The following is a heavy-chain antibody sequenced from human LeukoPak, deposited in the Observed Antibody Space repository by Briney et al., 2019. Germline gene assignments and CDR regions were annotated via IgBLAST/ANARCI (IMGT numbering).Heavy chain of an antibody. CDR1: GGSFSDYL. J-gene: IGHJ6*03. Sequence: SETLSLTCAVNGGSFSDYLWTWIRQSPGKGLEWIGEINKGGRTNFNPSLKSRVTISADRSKYHFSLTLRSVTAADTAVYYCARGKRVWFGELMTSFSYFYIDVWGRGTTVIVSS. V-gene: IGHV4-34*01. CDR2: INKGGRT. CDR3: ARGKRVWFGELMTSFSYFYIDV. D-gene: IGHD3-10*01.